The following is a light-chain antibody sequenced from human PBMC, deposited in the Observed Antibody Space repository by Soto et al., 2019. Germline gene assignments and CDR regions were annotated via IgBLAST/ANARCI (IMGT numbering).Light chain of an antibody. CDR1: QSVSTN. CDR3: QQYSYWPPLT. J-gene: IGKJ4*01. CDR2: GAS. Sequence: EIVMTQSPATLSVSPGERVTLSCRASQSVSTNLAWYQQKPCQAPRLLIYGASTRATGMPARFSRSGSGTEFPLTISRLQSEDFAGYYCQQYSYWPPLTFGGGTKVHIK. V-gene: IGKV3-15*01.